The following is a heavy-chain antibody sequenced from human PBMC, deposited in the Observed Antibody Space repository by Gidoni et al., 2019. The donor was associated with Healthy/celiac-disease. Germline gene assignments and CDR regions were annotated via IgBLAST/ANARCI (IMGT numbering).Heavy chain of an antibody. CDR3: AKASVRYCSGGSCARAYYYYGMDV. CDR1: SSYG. D-gene: IGHD2-15*01. V-gene: IGHV3-30*18. Sequence: SSYGMHWVRQAPGKGLEWVAVISYDGSNKYYADSVKGRFTISRDNSKNTLYLQMNSLRAEDTAVYYCAKASVRYCSGGSCARAYYYYGMDVWGQGTTVTVSS. CDR2: ISYDGSNK. J-gene: IGHJ6*02.